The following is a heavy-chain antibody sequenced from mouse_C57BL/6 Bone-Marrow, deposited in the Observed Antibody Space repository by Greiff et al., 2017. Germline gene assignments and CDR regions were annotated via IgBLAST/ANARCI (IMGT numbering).Heavy chain of an antibody. Sequence: VQLQQSGAELVRPGSSVKMSCKTSGYTFTSYGINWVKQRPGQGLEWIGYISIGNGYTEYTEKFKGKATLTSDTSSSTAYMQLSSLTSEDSAIYFCAREGTYDYDGDWFAYWGQGTLVTVSA. CDR1: GYTFTSYG. D-gene: IGHD2-4*01. J-gene: IGHJ3*01. V-gene: IGHV1-58*01. CDR2: ISIGNGYT. CDR3: AREGTYDYDGDWFAY.